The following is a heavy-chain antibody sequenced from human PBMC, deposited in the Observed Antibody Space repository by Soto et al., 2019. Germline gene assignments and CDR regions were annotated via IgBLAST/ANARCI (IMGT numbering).Heavy chain of an antibody. Sequence: VQLLESGGGLVQPGGSLRLSCAASGFTFSSYVMSWVRQAPGKGLEWVSGISGSGGSTYYADSVKGRFTISRDNSKNALYLQMNSLRAEDTAVYYCVKGSGLDYWGQGTLVTVSS. V-gene: IGHV3-23*01. CDR3: VKGSGLDY. D-gene: IGHD3-3*01. J-gene: IGHJ4*02. CDR2: ISGSGGST. CDR1: GFTFSSYV.